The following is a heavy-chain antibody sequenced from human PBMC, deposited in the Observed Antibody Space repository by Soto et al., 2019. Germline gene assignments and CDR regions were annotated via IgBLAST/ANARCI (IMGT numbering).Heavy chain of an antibody. CDR2: ISGSGGST. V-gene: IGHV3-23*01. D-gene: IGHD2-15*01. CDR1: GFTFADYA. J-gene: IGHJ5*02. Sequence: EVQLLESGGGLVQPGGSLRLSCAASGFTFADYAMTWVRQAPGKGLEWVSAISGSGGSTYYADSVKGRFTISRDNSKNTLYLQMNSLRAEDTAVYDCAKGSPVVAAVDWFDPWGQGPLVTVSS. CDR3: AKGSPVVAAVDWFDP.